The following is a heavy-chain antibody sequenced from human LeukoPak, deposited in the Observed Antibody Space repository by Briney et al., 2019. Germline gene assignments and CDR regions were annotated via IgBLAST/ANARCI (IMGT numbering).Heavy chain of an antibody. Sequence: SETLSLTCTVSGGSISSYYWSWIRQPPGKGLEWIGYISYSGSTKFNPSLESRVTMSVDTSRNQFSLKLNPVTAADTAVYYCARDRTVITNAVYFYGMDVWGQGTTVTVSS. CDR1: GGSISSYY. CDR2: ISYSGST. J-gene: IGHJ6*02. V-gene: IGHV4-59*01. D-gene: IGHD4-11*01. CDR3: ARDRTVITNAVYFYGMDV.